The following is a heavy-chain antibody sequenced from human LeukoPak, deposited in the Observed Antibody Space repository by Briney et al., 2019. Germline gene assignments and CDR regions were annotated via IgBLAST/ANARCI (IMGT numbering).Heavy chain of an antibody. CDR2: IYYSGST. Sequence: PSETLSLTCTVSGGSISSYYWSWIWQPPGKGLEWIGYIYYSGSTNYNPSLKSRVTISVDTSKNQFSLKLSSVTAADTAVYYCARGPNSSGYYPDYWGQGTLVTVSS. CDR3: ARGPNSSGYYPDY. CDR1: GGSISSYY. D-gene: IGHD3-22*01. J-gene: IGHJ4*02. V-gene: IGHV4-59*01.